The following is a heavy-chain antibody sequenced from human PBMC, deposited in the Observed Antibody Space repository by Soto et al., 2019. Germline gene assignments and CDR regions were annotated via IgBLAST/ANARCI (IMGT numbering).Heavy chain of an antibody. D-gene: IGHD4-17*01. V-gene: IGHV1-18*01. CDR2: IGAYNGNT. J-gene: IGHJ3*02. CDR1: GYTFTSYG. Sequence: ASVKVSCKASGYTFTSYGISWVRQAPGQGLEWMGWIGAYNGNTNYAQKLQGRVTMTTDTSTSTAYMELRSLRSDDTAVYYCARVDYEVDAFDIWGQGTMVTVSS. CDR3: ARVDYEVDAFDI.